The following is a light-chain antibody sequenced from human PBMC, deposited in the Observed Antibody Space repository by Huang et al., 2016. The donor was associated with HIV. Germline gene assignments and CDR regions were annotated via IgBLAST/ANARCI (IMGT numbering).Light chain of an antibody. CDR1: HSVLYISNNKNY. J-gene: IGKJ4*01. V-gene: IGKV4-1*01. CDR2: WAS. CDR3: QQYYHNPIT. Sequence: DIVMTQSPDSLAVSLVERATITCKSSHSVLYISNNKNYLAWYQPKPGQPPKLLIYWASSRESGVPGRFSGSGSVTYFTLTISSLQAEDVAVYYCQQYYHNPITFGSGTKVEIK.